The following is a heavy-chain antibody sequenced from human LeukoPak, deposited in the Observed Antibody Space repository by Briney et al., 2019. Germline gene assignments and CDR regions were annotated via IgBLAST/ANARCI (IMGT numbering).Heavy chain of an antibody. J-gene: IGHJ5*02. Sequence: SETLPLTCTVSGGSISSYYWSWIRQPPGKGLEWIGYIYYSGSTNYNPSLKSRVTISVDTSKNQFSLKLSSVTAADTAVYYCARDNYGGNFPNWFDPWGQGTLVTVSS. CDR3: ARDNYGGNFPNWFDP. CDR1: GGSISSYY. D-gene: IGHD4-23*01. V-gene: IGHV4-59*01. CDR2: IYYSGST.